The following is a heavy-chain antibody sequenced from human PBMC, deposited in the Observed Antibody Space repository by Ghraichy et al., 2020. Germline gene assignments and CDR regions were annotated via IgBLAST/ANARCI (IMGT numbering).Heavy chain of an antibody. Sequence: GGSLRLSCAASGFTFSSFGMSWVRQAPGKGLEWVSGISGSGGSRNYADSVKGRFTISRDNSKNRLYLQMNSLRAEDTAVYYCAKDRDFDWLTHDYWGQGTLVTVSS. CDR2: ISGSGGSR. CDR1: GFTFSSFG. D-gene: IGHD3-9*01. CDR3: AKDRDFDWLTHDY. V-gene: IGHV3-23*01. J-gene: IGHJ4*02.